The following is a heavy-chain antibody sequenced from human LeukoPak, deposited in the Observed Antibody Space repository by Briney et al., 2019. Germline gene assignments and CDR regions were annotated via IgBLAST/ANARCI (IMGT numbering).Heavy chain of an antibody. V-gene: IGHV3-74*01. CDR2: TNSDGNST. Sequence: GGSLRLSCAASGFTFSSYWMHWVRQPPGKGLVWVSRTNSDGNSTRYADSVKGRFTISRDNAKNTLYLQMNSLRAEDTAVYYCARNHQADYWGQGSLVTVSS. CDR3: ARNHQADY. D-gene: IGHD2-2*01. J-gene: IGHJ4*02. CDR1: GFTFSSYW.